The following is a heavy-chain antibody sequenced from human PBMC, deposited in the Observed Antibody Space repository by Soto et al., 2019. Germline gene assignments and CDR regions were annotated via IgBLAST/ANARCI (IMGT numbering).Heavy chain of an antibody. D-gene: IGHD2-2*01. Sequence: SETLSLTCAVSGGSISSGGYSWSWIRQPPGKGLEWIGYIYHSGSTYYNPSLKSRVTISVDRSKNQFSLKLSSVTAADTAVYYCARGGVVPAATEVWFDPWGQGTLVTVSS. CDR3: ARGGVVPAATEVWFDP. J-gene: IGHJ5*02. CDR2: IYHSGST. CDR1: GGSISSGGYS. V-gene: IGHV4-30-2*01.